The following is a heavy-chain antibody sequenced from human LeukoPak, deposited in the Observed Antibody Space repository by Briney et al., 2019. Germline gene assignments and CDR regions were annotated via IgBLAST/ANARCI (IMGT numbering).Heavy chain of an antibody. CDR1: GYTFSSYA. D-gene: IGHD3-3*01. Sequence: SVKVSCKASGYTFSSYAISWVRQAPGQGLEWMGGIIPIFGTANYAQKFQGRVTITTDESTSTAYMELSSLRSEDTAVYYCARLGSIYYDFWSGYRYWGQGTLVTVSS. V-gene: IGHV1-69*05. J-gene: IGHJ4*02. CDR2: IIPIFGTA. CDR3: ARLGSIYYDFWSGYRY.